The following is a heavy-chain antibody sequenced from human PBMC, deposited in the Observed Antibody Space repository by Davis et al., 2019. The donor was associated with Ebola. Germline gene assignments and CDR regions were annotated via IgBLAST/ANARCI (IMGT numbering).Heavy chain of an antibody. D-gene: IGHD5-12*01. J-gene: IGHJ1*01. CDR2: ITGNGLYI. Sequence: GESLKISCAASGFTFSAYTMNWVRQAPGRGLAWVSSITGNGLYIYYADALKGRFTISRDNAKNSLYLEINSLRAEDTAVYYCARDSQARFGHGYSGYDLEHWGQGALVTVSS. CDR1: GFTFSAYT. V-gene: IGHV3-21*01. CDR3: ARDSQARFGHGYSGYDLEH.